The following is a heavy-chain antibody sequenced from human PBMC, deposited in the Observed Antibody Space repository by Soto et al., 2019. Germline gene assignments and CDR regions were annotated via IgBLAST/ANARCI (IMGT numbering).Heavy chain of an antibody. D-gene: IGHD4-4*01. V-gene: IGHV3-23*01. Sequence: EVQLLESGGGLVQPGGSLRLSCAASGFSFSSYAMVWVRQAPGKGLEWVSVISARGGSLYFADSVKGRFTMSRDNSKNELSLEMNSLRAEDTAIYFCAKGSIDYSASVDNWGQGTLVLVSS. CDR3: AKGSIDYSASVDN. J-gene: IGHJ4*02. CDR1: GFSFSSYA. CDR2: ISARGGSL.